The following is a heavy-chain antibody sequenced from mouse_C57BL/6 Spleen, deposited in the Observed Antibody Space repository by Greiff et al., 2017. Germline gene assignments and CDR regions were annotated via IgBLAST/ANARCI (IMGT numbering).Heavy chain of an antibody. CDR2: IYPGSGST. CDR3: ARENYDYDVDWYFDV. Sequence: QVQLQQPGAELVKPGASVKMSCKASGYTFTSYWITWVKQRPGQGLEWIGDIYPGSGSTNYNEKFKSKATLTVDTSSSTAYMQLSSLTSEDSAVYYCARENYDYDVDWYFDVWGTGTTVTVSS. CDR1: GYTFTSYW. V-gene: IGHV1-55*01. J-gene: IGHJ1*03. D-gene: IGHD2-4*01.